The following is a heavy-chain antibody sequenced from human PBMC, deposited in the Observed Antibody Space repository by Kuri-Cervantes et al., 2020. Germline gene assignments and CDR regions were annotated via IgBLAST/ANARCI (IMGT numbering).Heavy chain of an antibody. J-gene: IGHJ6*02. CDR3: ARDHYDFFYGMDV. CDR1: GGSISSYY. CDR2: IYYSGST. V-gene: IGHV4-59*12. D-gene: IGHD3-3*01. Sequence: SETLSLTCTVSGGSISSYYWSWIRQPPGKGLEWIGYIYYSGSTSYNPSLKSRVTISVDTSKNQFSLKLSSVTAADTAVYYCARDHYDFFYGMDVWGQGTTVTVSS.